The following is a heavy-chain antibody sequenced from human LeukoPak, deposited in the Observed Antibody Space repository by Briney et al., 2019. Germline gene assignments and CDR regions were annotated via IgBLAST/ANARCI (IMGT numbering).Heavy chain of an antibody. J-gene: IGHJ4*02. CDR3: VRDVAYYGGNPDD. V-gene: IGHV3-7*01. CDR2: INQDGTEK. Sequence: GGSLRLSCAASGFNYSDYYVTWVRQAPGKGLDWVANINQDGTEKNYVDSVKGGFTISRDNDKKSLLLQMNNLRADDTAMYDCVRDVAYYGGNPDDWGPGTLVTVSS. CDR1: GFNYSDYY. D-gene: IGHD4-23*01.